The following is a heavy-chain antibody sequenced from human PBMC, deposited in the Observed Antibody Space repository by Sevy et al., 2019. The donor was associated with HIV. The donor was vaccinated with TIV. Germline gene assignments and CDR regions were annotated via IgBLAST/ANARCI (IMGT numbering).Heavy chain of an antibody. D-gene: IGHD3-3*01. CDR3: AKGLYDFWSGRSDIFDI. CDR1: GFTFGTHA. CDR2: ISGSGGST. J-gene: IGHJ3*02. Sequence: GGYLRLSCATSGFTFGTHAMSWVRQAPGKGLERVSGISGSGGSTYYADSVKGRFTISRDKSKKTLYLQVNSLRAEDTAVYYCAKGLYDFWSGRSDIFDIWGQGTMVTVSS. V-gene: IGHV3-23*01.